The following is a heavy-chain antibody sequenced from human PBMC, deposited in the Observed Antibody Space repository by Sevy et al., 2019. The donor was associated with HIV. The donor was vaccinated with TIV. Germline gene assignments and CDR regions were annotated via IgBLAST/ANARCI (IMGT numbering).Heavy chain of an antibody. J-gene: IGHJ4*02. Sequence: GGSLRLSCAASGFTFSDYYMTWIRQAPGKGLEWVSHISGSGTSKDYADSVEGRFSISRDNAQNSLYLQMNSLRAEDTAVYNCARSNNAGVGTFYYDTSGYYSDFWGQGTLVTVSS. CDR1: GFTFSDYY. CDR2: ISGSGTSK. V-gene: IGHV3-11*01. CDR3: ARSNNAGVGTFYYDTSGYYSDF. D-gene: IGHD3-22*01.